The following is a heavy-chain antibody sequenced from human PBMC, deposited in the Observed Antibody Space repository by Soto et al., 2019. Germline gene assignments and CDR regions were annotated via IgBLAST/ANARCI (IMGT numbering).Heavy chain of an antibody. J-gene: IGHJ4*02. CDR1: GGSISSYY. Sequence: QVQLQESGPGLVKPSETLSLTCTVSGGSISSYYWSWIRQPPGKGLEWIGYIYYSGNTNYNPSLKRRVTISVDTSKNQFSLKLSSVTAADTAVYYCARRWGRSFDYWGQGTLVTVSS. V-gene: IGHV4-59*08. CDR2: IYYSGNT. D-gene: IGHD2-15*01. CDR3: ARRWGRSFDY.